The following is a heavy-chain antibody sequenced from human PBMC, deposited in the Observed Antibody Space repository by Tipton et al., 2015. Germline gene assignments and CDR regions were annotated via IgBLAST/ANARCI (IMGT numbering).Heavy chain of an antibody. Sequence: TLSLTCSVSSDSINKYYWSWIRQPPGKELQWIGYIQYSGGTNYNPSLESRVSMSVDTSKTQFSLEMRSVTATDTAMYYCAGHRDSSGYYQHDGFNIWGQGTMVTVSS. CDR2: IQYSGGT. J-gene: IGHJ3*02. V-gene: IGHV4-59*01. CDR3: AGHRDSSGYYQHDGFNI. D-gene: IGHD3-22*01. CDR1: SDSINKYY.